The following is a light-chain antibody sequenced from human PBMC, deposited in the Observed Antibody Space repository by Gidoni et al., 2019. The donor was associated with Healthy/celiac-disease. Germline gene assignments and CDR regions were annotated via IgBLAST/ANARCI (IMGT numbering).Light chain of an antibody. CDR3: QQSYSTPWT. CDR2: AAS. J-gene: IGKJ1*01. Sequence: DIQLTHSPSSLSASVGDRVTITCRARQGISSYLNWYQQKPGKAPKLLIYAASSLQSGVPSRFSGSGSGTDFTLAISSLQPEDFATYYCQQSYSTPWTFXQXTKVEIK. V-gene: IGKV1-39*01. CDR1: QGISSY.